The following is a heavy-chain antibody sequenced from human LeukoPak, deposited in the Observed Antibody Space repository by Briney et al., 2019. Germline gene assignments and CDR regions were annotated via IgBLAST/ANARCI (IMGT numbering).Heavy chain of an antibody. Sequence: ASVKVSCKASGYTFTSYYMHWVRQAPGQGLEWMGIINPSGGSTSYAQKFQGRVTMTRDMSTSTVYMELSSLRSEDTAVYYCARGDSDCGGDCYSLDYWGQGTLVTVSS. J-gene: IGHJ4*02. CDR1: GYTFTSYY. D-gene: IGHD2-21*02. CDR3: ARGDSDCGGDCYSLDY. V-gene: IGHV1-46*01. CDR2: INPSGGST.